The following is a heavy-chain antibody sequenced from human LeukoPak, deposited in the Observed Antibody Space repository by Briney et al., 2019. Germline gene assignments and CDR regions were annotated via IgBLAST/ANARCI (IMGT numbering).Heavy chain of an antibody. CDR1: GFTVSSNY. CDR3: AREGDNWSHL. D-gene: IGHD1-20*01. CDR2: IYSGGST. V-gene: IGHV3-53*04. Sequence: GGSLRLSCAASGFTVSSNYMNWVRQAPGKGLEWVSVIYSGGSTYYADSVKGRFTISRQNSKNTVYLQMNSLSPEDPAVYYCAREGDNWSHLWGQGTLVIVSS. J-gene: IGHJ4*02.